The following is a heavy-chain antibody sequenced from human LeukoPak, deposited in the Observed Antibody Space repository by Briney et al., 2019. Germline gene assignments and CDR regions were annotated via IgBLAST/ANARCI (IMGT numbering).Heavy chain of an antibody. CDR1: GYTFTSYY. V-gene: IGHV1-46*01. J-gene: IGHJ6*03. Sequence: ASVKVSCKASGYTFTSYYMHWVRQAPGQGLEWMGIINPSGGSTSYAQKFQGRVTMTRDMSTSTVYMELSSLRSEDTAVYYCARESLEYGSSRRYYYYYMDVWGKGTTVTVSS. D-gene: IGHD6-6*01. CDR3: ARESLEYGSSRRYYYYYMDV. CDR2: INPSGGST.